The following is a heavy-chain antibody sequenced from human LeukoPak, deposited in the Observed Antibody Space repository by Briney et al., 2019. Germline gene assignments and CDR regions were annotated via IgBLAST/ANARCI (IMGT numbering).Heavy chain of an antibody. CDR1: GFTFSHYG. Sequence: ERSLRLSCIASGFTFSHYGFRWVRQAPGKGLEWVAVIWSDGSNKYYGDSVKGRFIIYRDDSQNTVYLQMNSLRAEDTAVYYCAKDAQRGFDYSNSLEYWGQGSLVTVSS. J-gene: IGHJ4*02. D-gene: IGHD4-11*01. V-gene: IGHV3-33*06. CDR3: AKDAQRGFDYSNSLEY. CDR2: IWSDGSNK.